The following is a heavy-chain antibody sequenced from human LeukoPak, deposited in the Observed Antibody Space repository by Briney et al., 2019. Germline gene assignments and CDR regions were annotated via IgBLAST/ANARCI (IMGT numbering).Heavy chain of an antibody. J-gene: IGHJ3*02. V-gene: IGHV3-21*01. CDR1: GFSFSSYR. Sequence: PGGSLRLSCAASGFSFSSYRMNWVRQAPGKGLEWVSSVSNSGDYIHYADSVKGRFTISRDNSKNTLYLQMNSLRAEDTAVYYCARGGSLIVVYVAFDIWGQGTMVTVSS. D-gene: IGHD3-22*01. CDR3: ARGGSLIVVYVAFDI. CDR2: VSNSGDYI.